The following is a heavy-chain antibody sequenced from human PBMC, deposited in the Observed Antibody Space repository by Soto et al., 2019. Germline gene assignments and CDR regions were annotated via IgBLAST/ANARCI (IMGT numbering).Heavy chain of an antibody. V-gene: IGHV1-24*01. CDR2: FDPEDGET. CDR3: AGYCISTSCYAPYHYGMDV. D-gene: IGHD2-2*01. Sequence: GASVKVSCKVSGYTLTELSMHWVRQAPGKGLEWMGGFDPEDGETIYAQKFQGRVTMTEDTSTDTAYMELSSLRSEDTAVYYCAGYCISTSCYAPYHYGMDVWGQGTTVTVSS. CDR1: GYTLTELS. J-gene: IGHJ6*02.